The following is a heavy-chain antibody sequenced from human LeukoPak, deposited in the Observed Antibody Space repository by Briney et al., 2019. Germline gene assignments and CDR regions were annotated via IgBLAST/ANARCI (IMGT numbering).Heavy chain of an antibody. V-gene: IGHV1-8*03. CDR3: ARGLAARPPEYYMDV. D-gene: IGHD6-6*01. Sequence: GASVKVSCKASNYTFIRYGITWVRQAPGQGLEWLAWISPYNGNTKYAQKFQGRVTITRNTSISTAYMELSSLRSEDTAVYYCARGLAARPPEYYMDVWGKGTTVTVSS. CDR2: ISPYNGNT. CDR1: NYTFIRYG. J-gene: IGHJ6*03.